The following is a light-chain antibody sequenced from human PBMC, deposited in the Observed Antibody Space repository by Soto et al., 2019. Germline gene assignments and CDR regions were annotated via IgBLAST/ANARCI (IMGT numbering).Light chain of an antibody. CDR1: QTISSW. V-gene: IGKV1-5*03. J-gene: IGKJ1*01. CDR3: QHYNSYSEA. CDR2: KAS. Sequence: DIQMTPSPSTLSGSVGARVTITCGASQTISSWLAWSQPNPGKAPKLLIYKASTLKRGVPSRFSGSGSGTEFTLPISSLQPDDFATYYCQHYNSYSEAFGQGTK.